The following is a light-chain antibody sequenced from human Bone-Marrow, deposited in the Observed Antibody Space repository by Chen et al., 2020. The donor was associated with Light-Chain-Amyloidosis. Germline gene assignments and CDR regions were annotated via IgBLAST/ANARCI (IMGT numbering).Light chain of an antibody. CDR2: AVS. V-gene: IGKV1-16*02. J-gene: IGKJ2*01. CDR3: QQYKSYPRT. Sequence: DIQMTQSPSSLSASVGDRVTITCRASQDISNYLAWFQQKPGQAPKSLIYAVSSLQSGVPSKFSGSGFGTDFTLTISSLQPEDVATYYCQQYKSYPRTFGQGTKLEIK. CDR1: QDISNY.